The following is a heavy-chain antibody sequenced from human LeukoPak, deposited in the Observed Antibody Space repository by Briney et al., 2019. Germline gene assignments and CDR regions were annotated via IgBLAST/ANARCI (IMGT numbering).Heavy chain of an antibody. V-gene: IGHV3-21*01. D-gene: IGHD1-26*01. Sequence: GGSLRLSCAASGFTFSSYSMNWVRQAPGKGLEWVSSISSSSNYIYYADSVKGRFTISRDNAKNSLYLQMNSLRAEDTAVYYCARVVGAKREFDYWGQGTLVTVSS. CDR2: ISSSSNYI. J-gene: IGHJ4*02. CDR3: ARVVGAKREFDY. CDR1: GFTFSSYS.